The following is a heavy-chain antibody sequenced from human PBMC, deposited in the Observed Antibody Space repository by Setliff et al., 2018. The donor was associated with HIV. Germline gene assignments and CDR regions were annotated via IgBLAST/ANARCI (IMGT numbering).Heavy chain of an antibody. CDR3: ARLGDSGYDFRGYFDY. V-gene: IGHV4-39*01. CDR1: GGSVSDTSYY. J-gene: IGHJ4*02. Sequence: PSETLSLTCTASGGSVSDTSYYWGWIRQPPGKGLEWLANVYYSGGTYYNPSLNSRVTISVDTSRNQFSLKLTSVTAADTALYFCARLGDSGYDFRGYFDYWGQGKLVTVSS. D-gene: IGHD5-12*01. CDR2: VYYSGGT.